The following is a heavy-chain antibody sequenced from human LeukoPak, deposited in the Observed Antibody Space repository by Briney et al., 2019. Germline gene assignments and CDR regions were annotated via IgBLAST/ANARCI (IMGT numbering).Heavy chain of an antibody. D-gene: IGHD3-22*01. V-gene: IGHV3-43*02. CDR1: GFTFDDYA. Sequence: GGSLRLSCAASGFTFDDYAMHWVRQAPGKGLEWVSLISGDGGSTYYADSVKGRFTISRDNSKNSLYLQMNSLRTEDTALYYCAKDLRYYYDSSGYYYGLEDWGQGTLVTVSS. CDR3: AKDLRYYYDSSGYYYGLED. J-gene: IGHJ4*02. CDR2: ISGDGGST.